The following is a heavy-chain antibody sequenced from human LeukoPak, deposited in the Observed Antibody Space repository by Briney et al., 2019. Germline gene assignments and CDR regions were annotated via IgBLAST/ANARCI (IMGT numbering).Heavy chain of an antibody. V-gene: IGHV4-34*01. CDR1: GGSFSGYY. CDR2: INHSGST. Sequence: SETLSLTCAVYGGSFSGYYWSWIRQPPGKGLEWIGEINHSGSTNYNPSLKSRVTISVDTSKNQLSLKLSSVTAADTAVYYCARGRSAAGRTFDYWGQGTLVTVSS. CDR3: ARGRSAAGRTFDY. D-gene: IGHD6-13*01. J-gene: IGHJ4*02.